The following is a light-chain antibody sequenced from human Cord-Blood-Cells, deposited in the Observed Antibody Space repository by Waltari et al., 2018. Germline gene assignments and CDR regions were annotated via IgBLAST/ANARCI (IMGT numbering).Light chain of an antibody. CDR2: AAS. CDR3: QQSYSTPYN. V-gene: IGKV1-39*01. J-gene: IGKJ2*01. Sequence: DIQMTQSPSSLSASVGDRVTITCPARQSISSYLNWYQQKPGKAPKLLIYAASSLQSGVPSRFSGSGSGTDFTLTISSLQPEDFATYYCQQSYSTPYNFGQGTKLELK. CDR1: QSISSY.